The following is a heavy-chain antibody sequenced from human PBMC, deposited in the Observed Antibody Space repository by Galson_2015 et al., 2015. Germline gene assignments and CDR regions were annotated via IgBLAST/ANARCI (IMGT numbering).Heavy chain of an antibody. J-gene: IGHJ4*02. CDR1: GFTFTSYA. D-gene: IGHD5-18*01. CDR3: AADRNGYGLF. V-gene: IGHV1-58*02. Sequence: SVKVSCKASGFTFTSYAMQWVRQARGQRLEWIGWNGVGSGNTNYAQKFQERVTITKDMSTSTAYMEMSSLRSEDTAVYYCAADRNGYGLFWGQGTLVTVSS. CDR2: NGVGSGNT.